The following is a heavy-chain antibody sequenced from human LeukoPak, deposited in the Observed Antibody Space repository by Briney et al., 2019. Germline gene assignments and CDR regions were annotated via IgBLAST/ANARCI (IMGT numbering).Heavy chain of an antibody. Sequence: GGSLRLSCAASGFTFSSYAMSWVRQAPGKGLEWVSGISWNSGSIGYADSVKGRFTISRDNAKNSLYLQMNSLRGEDMALYYCAKGEASSGWPGAFDIWGQGTMVTASS. J-gene: IGHJ3*02. CDR1: GFTFSSYA. CDR2: ISWNSGSI. CDR3: AKGEASSGWPGAFDI. D-gene: IGHD6-19*01. V-gene: IGHV3-9*03.